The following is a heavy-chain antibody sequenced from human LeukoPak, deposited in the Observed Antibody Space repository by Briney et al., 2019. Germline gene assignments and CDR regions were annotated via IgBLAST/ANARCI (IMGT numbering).Heavy chain of an antibody. CDR1: GYTFTGYY. Sequence: ASVKVSCKASGYTFTGYYMHWVRQAPGQGLEWMGWINPNNGGTSYAQKFQGRVTMTRDTSITTAYMELPSLTSDDTAVYYCARGLDTAMGLFDYWGQGTLVTVSS. J-gene: IGHJ4*02. V-gene: IGHV1-2*02. D-gene: IGHD5-18*01. CDR2: INPNNGGT. CDR3: ARGLDTAMGLFDY.